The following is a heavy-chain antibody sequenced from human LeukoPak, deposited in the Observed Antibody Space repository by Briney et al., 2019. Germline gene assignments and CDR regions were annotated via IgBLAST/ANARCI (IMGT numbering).Heavy chain of an antibody. J-gene: IGHJ4*02. D-gene: IGHD3-10*01. CDR3: ARYGSGSYSCDY. V-gene: IGHV3-21*01. CDR1: GFTFSSYS. Sequence: GGSLRLSCAASGFTFSSYSMNWVRQAPGKGLEWVSSISSSSSYIYYADSVKGRFTISRDNAKNSLYLQMNSLRAEDTAVYYCARYGSGSYSCDYWGQGTLVTVSS. CDR2: ISSSSSYI.